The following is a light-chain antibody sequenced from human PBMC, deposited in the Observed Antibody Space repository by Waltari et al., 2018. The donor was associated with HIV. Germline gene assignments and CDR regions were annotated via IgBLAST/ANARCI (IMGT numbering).Light chain of an antibody. CDR1: SLSSYY. V-gene: IGLV3-19*01. CDR2: GKN. Sequence: SSALTQDPVVSVDLGQTVTITCQGDSLSSYYANWYQQKPGQAPVLVFFGKNSRPSGIPDRFSGSNSRNKASLTITGAQAEDEADYYCYSRDSTTNHRVFGGGTKLTVL. CDR3: YSRDSTTNHRV. J-gene: IGLJ2*01.